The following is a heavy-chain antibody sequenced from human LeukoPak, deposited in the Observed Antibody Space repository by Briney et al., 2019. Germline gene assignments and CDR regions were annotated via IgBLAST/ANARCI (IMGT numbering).Heavy chain of an antibody. Sequence: GGSLRLSCAASGFTFSSHDMHWVRQAPGKGLEWVAFISYDGGKKDYADSVKGRFTISRDNSKNTLYLQMNSLRAEDTAVYYCARRAGAYSHPYDYWGQGTLATVSS. CDR2: ISYDGGKK. CDR3: ARRAGAYSHPYDY. J-gene: IGHJ4*02. CDR1: GFTFSSHD. D-gene: IGHD4/OR15-4a*01. V-gene: IGHV3-30*03.